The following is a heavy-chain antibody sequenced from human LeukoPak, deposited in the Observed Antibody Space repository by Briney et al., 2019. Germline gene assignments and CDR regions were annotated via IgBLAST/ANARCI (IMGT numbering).Heavy chain of an antibody. J-gene: IGHJ4*02. V-gene: IGHV3-23*01. D-gene: IGHD5-18*01. CDR2: ISGSGGST. Sequence: GGSLRLSCAASGSTFSSYAMSWVRQAPGKGLEWVSAISGSGGSTYYADSVKGWFTISRDNSKNTLYLQMNSLRAEDTAVYYCAKRGYSYGFDYWGQGTLVTVSS. CDR3: AKRGYSYGFDY. CDR1: GSTFSSYA.